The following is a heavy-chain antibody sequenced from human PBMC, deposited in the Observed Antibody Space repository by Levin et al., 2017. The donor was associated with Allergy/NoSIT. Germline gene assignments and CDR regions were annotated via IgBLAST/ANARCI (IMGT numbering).Heavy chain of an antibody. CDR2: TYYRSKWYN. V-gene: IGHV6-1*01. Sequence: SQTLSLTCAISGDSVSSNSAAWNWIRQSPSRGLEWLGRTYYRSKWYNDYAVSVKSRITINPDTSKNQFSLQLNSVTPEDTAVYYCARADDYGDYVGEVGYFDYWGQGTLVTVSS. CDR1: GDSVSSNSAA. D-gene: IGHD4-17*01. J-gene: IGHJ4*02. CDR3: ARADDYGDYVGEVGYFDY.